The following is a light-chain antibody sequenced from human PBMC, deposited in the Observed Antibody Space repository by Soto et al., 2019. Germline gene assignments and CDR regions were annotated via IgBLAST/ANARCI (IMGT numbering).Light chain of an antibody. CDR1: QDISNY. J-gene: IGKJ4*01. CDR3: HQYDNLLALT. CDR2: DAS. V-gene: IGKV1-33*01. Sequence: DIQMTQSPSSLSASVGDRVTITCQASQDISNYLNLYQQKPGKAPKLLIYDASNLETGVPSRFSGSGSGKDFTFTISSMQPEDIATYYCHQYDNLLALTFGGGTKVEIK.